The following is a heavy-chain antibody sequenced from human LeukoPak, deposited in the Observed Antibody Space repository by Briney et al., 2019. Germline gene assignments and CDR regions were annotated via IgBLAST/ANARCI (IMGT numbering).Heavy chain of an antibody. J-gene: IGHJ4*02. D-gene: IGHD3-22*01. CDR3: ARDVGYYDSSGYQIGRDY. Sequence: GASVKVSCKASGYTFTSYGISWVRQAPGQGLEWMGWISAYNGNTNYAQKLQGRVTMTTDTSTSTAYMELRSLRSDDTAVYYCARDVGYYDSSGYQIGRDYWGQGTLVTVSS. V-gene: IGHV1-18*01. CDR1: GYTFTSYG. CDR2: ISAYNGNT.